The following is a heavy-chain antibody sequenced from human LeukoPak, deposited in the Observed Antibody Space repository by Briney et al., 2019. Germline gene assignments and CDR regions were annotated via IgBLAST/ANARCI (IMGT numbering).Heavy chain of an antibody. Sequence: GGSLRLSCAASGCTFSSYSMNWVRQAPGKGLEWVSSISATSNYIYYADSVKGRFTISRDNAKNSLYLQMNSLRAEDTAVYYCARDTSGYTFDDWGQGTLVTVSS. CDR1: GCTFSSYS. CDR2: ISATSNYI. V-gene: IGHV3-21*01. CDR3: ARDTSGYTFDD. D-gene: IGHD5-18*01. J-gene: IGHJ4*02.